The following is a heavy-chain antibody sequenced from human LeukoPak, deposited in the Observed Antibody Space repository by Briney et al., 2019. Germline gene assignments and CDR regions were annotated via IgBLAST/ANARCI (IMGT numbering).Heavy chain of an antibody. Sequence: GGSLRLSCSASGFTFSSYAMHCVRQAPGKGLEYVSAISSNGGSTYYADSVKGRFTISRDNSKNTLYLQMSSLRAEDTAVYYCVKDRWYSSGWPTTDYWGQGTLVTVSS. CDR1: GFTFSSYA. CDR3: VKDRWYSSGWPTTDY. V-gene: IGHV3-64D*06. J-gene: IGHJ4*02. D-gene: IGHD6-19*01. CDR2: ISSNGGST.